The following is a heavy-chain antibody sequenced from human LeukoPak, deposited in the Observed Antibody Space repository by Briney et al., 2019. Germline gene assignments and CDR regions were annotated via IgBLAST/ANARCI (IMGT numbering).Heavy chain of an antibody. V-gene: IGHV3-23*01. J-gene: IGHJ4*02. Sequence: PGGSLRLACASSGFTFSSYSMSWVRQAPGKGLEWVSSISGSGGTTNYADSVKGRFTISRDNSKNRLYLEMNSLRAEDTATYYCAKDRSMGSDDFDYGGQGTLVTVSS. D-gene: IGHD1-26*01. CDR2: ISGSGGTT. CDR1: GFTFSSYS. CDR3: AKDRSMGSDDFDY.